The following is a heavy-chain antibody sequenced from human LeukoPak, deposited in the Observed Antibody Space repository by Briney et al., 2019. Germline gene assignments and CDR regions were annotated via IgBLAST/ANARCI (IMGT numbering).Heavy chain of an antibody. J-gene: IGHJ4*02. CDR2: VSCSGST. Sequence: SETLSLTCTVSGGSISSYYWNWVRQPPGKGLEWIGYVSCSGSTNYNPSLKSRVTISVDTSKNQFSLKLNSVTAADTAVYYCARTGGYNSPFSFWGQGALVTVSS. V-gene: IGHV4-59*01. CDR3: ARTGGYNSPFSF. CDR1: GGSISSYY. D-gene: IGHD5-24*01.